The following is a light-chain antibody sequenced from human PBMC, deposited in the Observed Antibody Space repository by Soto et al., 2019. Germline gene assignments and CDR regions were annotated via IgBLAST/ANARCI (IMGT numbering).Light chain of an antibody. J-gene: IGKJ3*01. V-gene: IGKV1-9*01. CDR2: AAS. CDR1: QGISSY. CDR3: QQLNSYLFT. Sequence: DIQLTQSPSFLSASVGDRVTITCRASQGISSYLAWYQQKPGKAPKLLIYAASTLQSGVTSRFSGSGSGKEFTLTNSSLHPEDFATYYCQQLNSYLFTFGPGTKVDIK.